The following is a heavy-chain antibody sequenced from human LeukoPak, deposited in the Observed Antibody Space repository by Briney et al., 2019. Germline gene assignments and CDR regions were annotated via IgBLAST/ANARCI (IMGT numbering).Heavy chain of an antibody. D-gene: IGHD5-24*01. V-gene: IGHV3-21*01. J-gene: IGHJ4*02. Sequence: PGGSLRLSCAASGFTFSSYSMNWVRQAPGQGLEWVSSISSSSSYIYYADSVKDRFTISRDNAKNSLYLQMNSLRAEDTAVYYCARKGRWLQAVDYWGQGTLVTVSS. CDR1: GFTFSSYS. CDR3: ARKGRWLQAVDY. CDR2: ISSSSSYI.